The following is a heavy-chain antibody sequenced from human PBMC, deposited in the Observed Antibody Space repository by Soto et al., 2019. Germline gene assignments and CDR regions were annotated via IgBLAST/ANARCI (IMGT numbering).Heavy chain of an antibody. D-gene: IGHD1-26*01. V-gene: IGHV3-23*01. CDR3: AKRPRALLTFDY. J-gene: IGHJ4*02. Sequence: PGGSLRLSCAASGFIFSNYVMSWVRQAPGKGLEWVSSISDSGGTSYYADSVKGRFTISRDNSKNTLYLQMHSLRAEDTAIYYCAKRPRALLTFDYWGQGTLVTVSS. CDR2: ISDSGGTS. CDR1: GFIFSNYV.